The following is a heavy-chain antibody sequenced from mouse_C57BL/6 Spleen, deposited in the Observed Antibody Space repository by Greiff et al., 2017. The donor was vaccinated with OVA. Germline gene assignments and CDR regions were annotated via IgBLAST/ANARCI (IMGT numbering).Heavy chain of an antibody. D-gene: IGHD2-3*01. CDR1: GYTFTSYG. CDR3: ARSDGYYAMDY. V-gene: IGHV1-81*01. Sequence: VQLQESGAELARPGASVKLSCKASGYTFTSYGISWVKQRTGQGLEWIGEIYPRSGNTYYNEKFKGKATLTADKSSSTAYMELRSLTSEDSAVYFCARSDGYYAMDYWGQGTSVTVSS. CDR2: IYPRSGNT. J-gene: IGHJ4*01.